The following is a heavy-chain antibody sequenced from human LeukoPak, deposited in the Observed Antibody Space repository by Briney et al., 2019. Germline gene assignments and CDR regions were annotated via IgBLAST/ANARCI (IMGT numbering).Heavy chain of an antibody. CDR1: GFIFSDHH. V-gene: IGHV3-72*01. Sequence: GGSLRLSCAASGFIFSDHHMDWVRQAPGKGLEWIGRIRNKANSYTTEYAASVKGRFTVSRDDSKNSLFLQMNSLRAEDTAVYYCAKDGGLWVSAHWGDSWGRGTLVTVSS. CDR2: IRNKANSYTT. D-gene: IGHD7-27*01. CDR3: AKDGGLWVSAHWGDS. J-gene: IGHJ4*02.